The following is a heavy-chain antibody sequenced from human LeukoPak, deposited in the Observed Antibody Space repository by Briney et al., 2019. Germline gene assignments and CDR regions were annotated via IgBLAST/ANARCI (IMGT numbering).Heavy chain of an antibody. CDR3: AKYEKMMVRGAAISY. Sequence: PGGSLRLSCAASGFTFDDYGMSWVRQAPGKGLEWVSGINWNGGSTGYADSVKGRFTISRDNAKNTLYLQMNSLRAEDTAVYYCAKYEKMMVRGAAISYWGQGTLVTVSS. CDR1: GFTFDDYG. V-gene: IGHV3-20*04. J-gene: IGHJ4*02. CDR2: INWNGGST. D-gene: IGHD3-10*01.